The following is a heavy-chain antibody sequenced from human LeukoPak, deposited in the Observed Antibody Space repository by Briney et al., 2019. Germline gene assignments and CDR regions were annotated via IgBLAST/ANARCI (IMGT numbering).Heavy chain of an antibody. J-gene: IGHJ4*02. CDR2: IYYSGST. CDR1: GGSISSSSYY. CDR3: ARQSRYNWNYDY. V-gene: IGHV4-39*01. D-gene: IGHD1-7*01. Sequence: SETLSLTCTVSGGSISSSSYYWGWIRPPPGEGLEWIGSIYYSGSTYYNPSLKSRVTISVDTSKNQFSLKLSSVTAADTAVYYCARQSRYNWNYDYWGQGTLVTVSS.